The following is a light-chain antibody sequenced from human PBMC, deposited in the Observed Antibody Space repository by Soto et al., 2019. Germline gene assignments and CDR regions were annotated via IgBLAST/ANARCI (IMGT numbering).Light chain of an antibody. CDR2: RAS. Sequence: DIQMTQSPSTLSASVGDRVTITCRASQGISNYLAWYQQKPGKAPKLLIYRASILESGVPSRFSGRGSATEFTLTISSLQPGDFATYYCQQYSTYPYTFGHGTKLEIK. V-gene: IGKV1-5*03. J-gene: IGKJ2*01. CDR3: QQYSTYPYT. CDR1: QGISNY.